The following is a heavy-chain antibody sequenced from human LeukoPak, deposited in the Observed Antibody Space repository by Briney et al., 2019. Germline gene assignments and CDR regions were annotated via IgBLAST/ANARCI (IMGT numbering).Heavy chain of an antibody. CDR3: ARGLTGYDILTGSLRYYYYYYMDV. Sequence: ASVKVSCKASGYTFTNYYIHWVRQAPGHGLEWMGMIIPSVGFTTYAQKFQGRLTMTRDMSTSTVYMELSSLRSEDTAVYCCARGLTGYDILTGSLRYYYYYYMDVWGKGTTVTISS. V-gene: IGHV1-46*01. J-gene: IGHJ6*03. CDR1: GYTFTNYY. CDR2: IIPSVGFT. D-gene: IGHD3-9*01.